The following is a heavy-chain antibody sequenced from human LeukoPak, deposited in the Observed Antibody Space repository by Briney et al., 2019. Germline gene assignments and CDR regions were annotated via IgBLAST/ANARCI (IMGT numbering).Heavy chain of an antibody. CDR2: INPSGGST. V-gene: IGHV1-46*01. D-gene: IGHD3-3*01. J-gene: IGHJ5*02. CDR1: GYTFTSYY. Sequence: ASVKVSCKASGYTFTSYYMHWVRQAPGQGLEWMGIINPSGGSTSYAQKFQGRVTMTRDTSTSTVYMELSSLRSEDTAVYYRARGLLRFLEWYCFDPWGQGTLVTVSS. CDR3: ARGLLRFLEWYCFDP.